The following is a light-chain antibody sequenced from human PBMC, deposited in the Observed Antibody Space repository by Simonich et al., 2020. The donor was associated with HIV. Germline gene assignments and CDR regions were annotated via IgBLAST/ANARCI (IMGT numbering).Light chain of an antibody. CDR1: SSNIESNT. V-gene: IGLV1-44*01. CDR3: AAWDDSLNGPV. J-gene: IGLJ2*01. Sequence: QSVLTQAPSAPGTPGQRVTISCSGSSSNIESNTVNWYQQLPGTAPKLLIYSTDQRPSGVPDRFSGSKSGTSASLAISGLQSEDEADYYCAAWDDSLNGPVFGGGTKLTVL. CDR2: STD.